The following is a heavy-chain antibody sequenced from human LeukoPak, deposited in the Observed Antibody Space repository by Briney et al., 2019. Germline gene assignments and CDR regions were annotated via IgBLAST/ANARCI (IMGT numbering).Heavy chain of an antibody. V-gene: IGHV4-61*08. CDR2: IYYSVST. Sequence: PSETLSLTCTVSGDSVASGGYYWNWIRQPPGKGLEWIGYIYYSVSTNYNLSLKSRVTISVDTSKNQFSLKLTSVTAADTAVYYCGRVQGPNSGSYQHFDYWGQGTLVTVSS. D-gene: IGHD1-26*01. J-gene: IGHJ4*02. CDR1: GDSVASGGYY. CDR3: GRVQGPNSGSYQHFDY.